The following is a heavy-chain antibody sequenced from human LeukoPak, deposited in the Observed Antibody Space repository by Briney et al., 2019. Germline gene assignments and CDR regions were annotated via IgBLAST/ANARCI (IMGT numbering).Heavy chain of an antibody. J-gene: IGHJ4*02. CDR1: GYTFTSYY. V-gene: IGHV1-46*01. CDR2: INPSDGST. D-gene: IGHD2/OR15-2a*01. Sequence: ASVKVSCKASGYTFTSYYMHWVRQAPGQGLELMGIINPSDGSTTYAQRFQGRVTLTRDTSTSTVYMELSSLRSEDTAVYYCARHQGAGEYPFDYWGQGTLVTVSS. CDR3: ARHQGAGEYPFDY.